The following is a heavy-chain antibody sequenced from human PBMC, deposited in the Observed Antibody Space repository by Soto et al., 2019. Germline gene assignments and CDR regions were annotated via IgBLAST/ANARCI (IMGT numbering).Heavy chain of an antibody. CDR1: DGSISSGGYY. J-gene: IGHJ5*02. CDR2: IYYSGST. CDR3: ARGTVVIPFDP. V-gene: IGHV4-31*03. D-gene: IGHD3-22*01. Sequence: SETLSLTCTVSDGSISSGGYYWSWIRQHPGKGLEWIGYIYYSGSTYYNPSLKSRVTISVDTSKNQFSLKLSSVTAADTAVYYCARGTVVIPFDPWGQGTLVTVSS.